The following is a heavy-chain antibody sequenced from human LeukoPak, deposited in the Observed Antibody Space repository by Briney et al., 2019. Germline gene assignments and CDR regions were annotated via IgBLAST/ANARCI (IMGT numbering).Heavy chain of an antibody. V-gene: IGHV3-48*01. J-gene: IGHJ3*01. CDR2: INTGSTTI. Sequence: PGGSLRLSCAASGFTFSPYTMHWFRQTPGKGLEWLSYINTGSTTIYYADSVKGRFTISRDNAKKSVYLQLNSLRAEDTAVYYCARDSSVCAFDVWGQETMVTVSP. CDR1: GFTFSPYT. CDR3: ARDSSVCAFDV. D-gene: IGHD6-6*01.